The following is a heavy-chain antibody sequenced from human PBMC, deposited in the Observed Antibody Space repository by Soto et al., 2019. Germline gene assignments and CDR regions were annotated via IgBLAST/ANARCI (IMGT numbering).Heavy chain of an antibody. CDR2: ISGYNGNT. CDR1: GYTFTSYG. CDR3: ARFSGGSYNTYYFYYGMDA. J-gene: IGHJ6*02. D-gene: IGHD2-15*01. V-gene: IGHV1-18*04. Sequence: QVQLVQSGAEVKKPGASVKVSCKASGYTFTSYGISWVRQAPGQGLDWMGWISGYNGNTKYAQDLQGRVTMTTDTSTSTAYMELRSLRSDDTAVYYCARFSGGSYNTYYFYYGMDAWGQGTTVTVSS.